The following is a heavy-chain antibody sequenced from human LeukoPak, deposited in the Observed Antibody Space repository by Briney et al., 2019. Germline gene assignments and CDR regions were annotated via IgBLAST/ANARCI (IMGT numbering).Heavy chain of an antibody. J-gene: IGHJ6*02. V-gene: IGHV4-59*01. Sequence: SETLSLTCTVSGGSISSYYWSWIRQPPGKGLEWIGYIYYSGSTNYNPSLKSRVTISVDTSKNQFSLKLSSVTAADTAVYYCARFIAVAGTFYYGMDVWGQGTTVAVSS. CDR1: GGSISSYY. CDR3: ARFIAVAGTFYYGMDV. CDR2: IYYSGST. D-gene: IGHD6-19*01.